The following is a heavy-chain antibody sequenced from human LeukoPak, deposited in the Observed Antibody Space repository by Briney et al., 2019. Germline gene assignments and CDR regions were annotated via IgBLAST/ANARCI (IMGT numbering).Heavy chain of an antibody. J-gene: IGHJ4*02. CDR2: ISSSSYT. D-gene: IGHD5-24*01. V-gene: IGHV3-11*03. Sequence: GGSLRLSCEASGFTFSDYYMSWIRQAPGKGLEWVSYISSSSYTNYADSVKGRFTISRDNPQNSLYLQMNSLRAEDTAVYYCTRTSMRMATAGLVDYWGQGTLVTVSS. CDR3: TRTSMRMATAGLVDY. CDR1: GFTFSDYY.